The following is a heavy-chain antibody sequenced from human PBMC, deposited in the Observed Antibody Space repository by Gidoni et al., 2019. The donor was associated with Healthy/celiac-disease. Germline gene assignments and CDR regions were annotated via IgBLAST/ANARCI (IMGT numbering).Heavy chain of an antibody. V-gene: IGHV5-51*01. Sequence: LQLVPSGAEVKKPGASLRISCEGSVNSCTSNWIGRVRQMRGKGIEWIWIICPGDSDPRYSPSFQGQVTISADKSISTAYLQWSSLKASDTAVYYCARHDSSGWYNSFDPWGQGTLVTVSS. J-gene: IGHJ5*02. CDR3: ARHDSSGWYNSFDP. CDR2: ICPGDSDP. CDR1: VNSCTSNW. D-gene: IGHD6-19*01.